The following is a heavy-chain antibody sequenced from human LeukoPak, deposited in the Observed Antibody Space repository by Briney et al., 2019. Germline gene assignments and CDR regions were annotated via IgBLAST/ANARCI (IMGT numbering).Heavy chain of an antibody. CDR2: IIPIFGTA. CDR1: GGTFISYA. CDR3: ARDWADLTYCGGDSYGGYFDY. V-gene: IGHV1-69*05. J-gene: IGHJ4*02. D-gene: IGHD2-21*02. Sequence: SVKVSCKASGGTFISYAISWVRQAPGQGLEWMGRIIPIFGTANYAQKFQGRVTITTDESTSTAYMELSSLRAEDTAVSYCARDWADLTYCGGDSYGGYFDYWGQGTLVSVSS.